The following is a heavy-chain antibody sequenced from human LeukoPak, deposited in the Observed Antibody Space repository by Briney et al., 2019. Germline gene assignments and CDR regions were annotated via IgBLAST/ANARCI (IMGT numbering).Heavy chain of an antibody. J-gene: IGHJ3*02. D-gene: IGHD5-24*01. CDR3: AKGLEVRRWLQLENNAFDI. V-gene: IGHV3-9*01. CDR2: TSWNSGSI. CDR1: GFTFDDYA. Sequence: PGGSLRLSCAASGFTFDDYAMHWVRQAPGKGLVWDSGTSWNSGSIGYADSVKGRFTISRDNAKNSLYLQMNSLRAEDTALYYCAKGLEVRRWLQLENNAFDIWGQGTMVTVSS.